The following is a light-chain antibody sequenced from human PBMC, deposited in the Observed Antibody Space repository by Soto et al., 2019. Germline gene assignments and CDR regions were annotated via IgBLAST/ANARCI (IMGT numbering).Light chain of an antibody. CDR2: DVS. J-gene: IGLJ1*01. CDR3: SSYTSSSTLPYV. Sequence: QSALTQPASVSGSPGQSITISCTGTSSDVGGYNYVSWYQQHPGKAPKPMIYDVSNRPSGVSNRFSGSKSGNTASLTISGLQAEDEADYYCSSYTSSSTLPYVFGTGTKLTVL. V-gene: IGLV2-14*01. CDR1: SSDVGGYNY.